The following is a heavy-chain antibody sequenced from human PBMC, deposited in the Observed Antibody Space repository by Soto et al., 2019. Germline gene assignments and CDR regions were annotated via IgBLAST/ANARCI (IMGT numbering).Heavy chain of an antibody. D-gene: IGHD3-3*01. CDR2: IYHSGST. J-gene: IGHJ5*02. V-gene: IGHV4-30-2*01. CDR1: GGSISSGGYS. CDR3: ARALRDFCSGPNNWFDP. Sequence: SETLSLTCAVSGGSISSGGYSWSWIRQPPGKGLEWIGYIYHSGSTYYNPSLKSRVTISVDRSKNQFSLKLSSVTAADTAVYYCARALRDFCSGPNNWFDPWGQGTLVTVSS.